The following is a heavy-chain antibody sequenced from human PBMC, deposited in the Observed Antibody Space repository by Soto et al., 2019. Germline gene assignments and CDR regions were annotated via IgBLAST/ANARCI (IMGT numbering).Heavy chain of an antibody. CDR3: VREPAGSKTFYNGIEV. D-gene: IGHD2-2*01. J-gene: IGHJ6*02. V-gene: IGHV4-31*03. Sequence: SETLSLTCTFSVDSINRGGYYCSWIRQHPWKGLEWIAYIYYAGSTYYSPSLKSRVTISLDTSKNQFSLQLTSVTAADTAVYYCVREPAGSKTFYNGIEVWGQATTVIVSS. CDR2: IYYAGST. CDR1: VDSINRGGYY.